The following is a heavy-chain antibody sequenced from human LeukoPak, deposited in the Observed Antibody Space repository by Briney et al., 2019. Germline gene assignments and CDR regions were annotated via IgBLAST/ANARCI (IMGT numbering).Heavy chain of an antibody. CDR2: ISSSGSTI. CDR1: GFTFSSYE. V-gene: IGHV3-48*03. CDR3: ARVTGASDC. Sequence: GGSLRLSCAASGFTFSSYEMNWVRQAPGKGLEWASYISSSGSTIYYADSVKGRFTISRDNAKNSLYLQMNSLRAEDTAVYYCARVTGASDCWGQGTLVTVSS. J-gene: IGHJ4*02. D-gene: IGHD1-26*01.